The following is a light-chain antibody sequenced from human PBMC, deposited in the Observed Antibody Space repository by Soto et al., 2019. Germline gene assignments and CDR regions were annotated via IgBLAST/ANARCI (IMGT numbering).Light chain of an antibody. CDR1: SSDIGAYNY. CDR3: NSYTSSSTLVV. V-gene: IGLV2-14*01. Sequence: QSVLTQPASVSGSPGQSITISCTGTSSDIGAYNYVSWYQQHPGKAPKLMIYDVTNRPSGVSNRFSGSKSGNTASLTISGLQAKDEDDYYCNSYTSSSTLVVFGGGTQLTVL. CDR2: DVT. J-gene: IGLJ2*01.